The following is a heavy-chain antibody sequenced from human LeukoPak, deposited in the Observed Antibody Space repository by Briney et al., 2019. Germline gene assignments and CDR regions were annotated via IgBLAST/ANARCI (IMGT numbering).Heavy chain of an antibody. CDR3: ARVNSGTPAFDI. J-gene: IGHJ3*02. CDR1: GFTVSSNY. Sequence: GGSLRLSCAASGFTVSSNYMSWVRQAPGKGLEWVSVIYSGGSTYYADSVKGRFTISRDNSKNTLYLQMNSLRAEDTAVYYCARVNSGTPAFDIWGQGTMVTVSS. D-gene: IGHD1-26*01. CDR2: IYSGGST. V-gene: IGHV3-53*01.